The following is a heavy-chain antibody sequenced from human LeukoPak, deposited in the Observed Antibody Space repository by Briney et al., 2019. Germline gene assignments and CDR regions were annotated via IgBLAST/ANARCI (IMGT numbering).Heavy chain of an antibody. J-gene: IGHJ5*02. CDR2: IYYSGST. V-gene: IGHV4-30-4*01. D-gene: IGHD3-10*01. CDR3: ASLPRRYYGSGSYPP. CDR1: GGSISSGDYY. Sequence: PSETLSLTCTVSGGSISSGDYYWSWIRQPPGKGLEWIGYIYYSGSTYYNPSLKSRVTISVDTSKNQFSLKLSSVTAPDTTVYYCASLPRRYYGSGSYPPWGQGTLVTVSS.